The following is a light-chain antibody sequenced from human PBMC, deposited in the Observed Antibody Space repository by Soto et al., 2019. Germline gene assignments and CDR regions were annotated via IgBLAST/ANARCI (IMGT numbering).Light chain of an antibody. J-gene: IGKJ4*01. V-gene: IGKV3-11*01. CDR2: DAS. CDR1: QSVSSY. Sequence: EIVLTQSPATLSLSPGERATLSCRASQSVSSYLAWYQQKPGQAPRLLIYDASNRATGIPARFSGSGYGTNFTLTISRLEPEDFAVYYCQQRSNWPFTFGGGTKVEIK. CDR3: QQRSNWPFT.